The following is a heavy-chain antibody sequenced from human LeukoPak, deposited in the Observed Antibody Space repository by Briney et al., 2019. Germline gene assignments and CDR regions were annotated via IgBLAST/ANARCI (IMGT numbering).Heavy chain of an antibody. CDR3: YTSITDY. J-gene: IGHJ4*02. Sequence: GGSLRLSCAVSGLTFNNYAMSWVRQAPGKGLEWAGRIRSKIDGGATDYAAPVKGRFTISRDDSKNTLYLQINSLKIEDTAMYYCYTSITDYWGQGTLVTVSS. CDR1: GLTFNNYA. V-gene: IGHV3-15*01. CDR2: IRSKIDGGAT. D-gene: IGHD2-21*01.